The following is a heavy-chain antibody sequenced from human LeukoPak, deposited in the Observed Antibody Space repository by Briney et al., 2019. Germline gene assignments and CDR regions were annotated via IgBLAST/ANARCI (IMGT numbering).Heavy chain of an antibody. CDR3: AKGVVAATNAAYYGMDV. CDR2: IRSDGGDT. Sequence: GGSLRLSCAASGFTLSSYWMHWVRQVPGKGLVWVSRIRSDGGDTTYADSVKGRFTISRDNSKDTLYLQMNSLRPEDTAVYYCAKGVVAATNAAYYGMDVWGQGTTVTVSS. D-gene: IGHD2-15*01. J-gene: IGHJ6*02. CDR1: GFTLSSYW. V-gene: IGHV3-74*01.